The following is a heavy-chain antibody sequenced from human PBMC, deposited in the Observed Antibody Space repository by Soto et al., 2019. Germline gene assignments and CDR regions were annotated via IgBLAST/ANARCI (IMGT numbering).Heavy chain of an antibody. V-gene: IGHV1-46*03. CDR3: ARDQRGSGHDY. J-gene: IGHJ4*02. CDR2: INPSGGNT. CDR1: GYTFTSYY. Sequence: AXVKVSCKASGYTFTSYYMHWVRQAPGQGLEWMGIINPSGGNTSYAQKFQGRVTMTRDTSTSTVYMELNSLRSEDTAVYYCARDQRGSGHDYWGQGTLVTVSS. D-gene: IGHD5-12*01.